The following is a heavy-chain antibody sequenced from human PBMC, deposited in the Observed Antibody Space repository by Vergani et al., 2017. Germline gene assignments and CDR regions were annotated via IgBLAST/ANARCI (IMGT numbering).Heavy chain of an antibody. D-gene: IGHD6-19*01. CDR1: GGSISSSSYY. V-gene: IGHV4-39*01. J-gene: IGHJ4*02. CDR2: IYYSGST. CDR3: ARHVKMTAVAGTFLDY. Sequence: QVQLQESGPGLVKPSETLSLTCTVSGGSISSSSYYWGWIRQPPGKGLEWIGSIYYSGSTYYNPSLKSRVTISVDTSKNQFSLKLSSVTAADTAVYYCARHVKMTAVAGTFLDYWGQGTLVTVSS.